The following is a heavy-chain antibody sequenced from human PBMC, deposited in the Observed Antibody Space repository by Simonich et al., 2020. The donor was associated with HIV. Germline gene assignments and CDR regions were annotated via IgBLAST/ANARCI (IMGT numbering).Heavy chain of an antibody. V-gene: IGHV3-49*03. CDR2: KRSKAYGGTT. CDR3: TSSDYDSSDYYYRYFQH. J-gene: IGHJ1*01. CDR1: GFTFGDYA. D-gene: IGHD3-22*01. Sequence: EVQLVESGGGLVQPGRSLRLSCTASGFTFGDYAMSWFRQARGKGLGVVGFKRSKAYGGTTEDAASVKGRFTISRDDSKSIAYLQMNSLKTEDTAVYYCTSSDYDSSDYYYRYFQHWGQGTLVTVSS.